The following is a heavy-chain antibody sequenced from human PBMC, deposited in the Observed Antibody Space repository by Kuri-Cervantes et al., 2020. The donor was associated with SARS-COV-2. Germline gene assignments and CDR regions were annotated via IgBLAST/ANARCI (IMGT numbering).Heavy chain of an antibody. CDR3: ARRADYDSSGLLGNYYFDY. Sequence: SETLSLTCTVSGGSISGSSYYWGWIRQPPGKGLEWIGSIYYSGSTYYNPSLKSRVTISVDTSKNQFSLKLSSVTAADTAVYYCARRADYDSSGLLGNYYFDYWGQGTLVTVSS. D-gene: IGHD3-22*01. CDR1: GGSISGSSYY. V-gene: IGHV4-39*07. CDR2: IYYSGST. J-gene: IGHJ4*02.